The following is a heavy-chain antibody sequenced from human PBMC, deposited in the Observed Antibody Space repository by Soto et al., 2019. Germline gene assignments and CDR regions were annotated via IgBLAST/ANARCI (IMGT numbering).Heavy chain of an antibody. Sequence: SETLSLTCTVSGGSISSGGYYWSWIRQHPGKGLEWIGYIYYSGSTYYNPSLKSRVTISVDTSKNQLSLKLSSVTAADTAVYYCAREASGYYYDSSGYYALEPIWDYWGQGTLVTISS. CDR1: GGSISSGGYY. CDR3: AREASGYYYDSSGYYALEPIWDY. CDR2: IYYSGST. V-gene: IGHV4-31*03. D-gene: IGHD3-22*01. J-gene: IGHJ4*02.